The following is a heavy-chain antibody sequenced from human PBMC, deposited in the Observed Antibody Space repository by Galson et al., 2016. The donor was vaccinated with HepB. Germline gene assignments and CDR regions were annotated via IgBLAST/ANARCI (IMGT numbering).Heavy chain of an antibody. CDR3: ARDLRAHCGGDCPADC. J-gene: IGHJ4*02. Sequence: LRLSCAASGFSFSDSYMNWVRQAPGKGLDWVSYISGRGATKDYADSVKGRFTISRDNAKNSLYLEMNNLRAEDTAVYYCARDLRAHCGGDCPADCWGQGTLVTVSS. D-gene: IGHD2-21*01. CDR2: ISGRGATK. V-gene: IGHV3-11*04. CDR1: GFSFSDSY.